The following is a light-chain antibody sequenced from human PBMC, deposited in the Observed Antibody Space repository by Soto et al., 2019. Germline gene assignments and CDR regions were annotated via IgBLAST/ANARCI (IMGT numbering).Light chain of an antibody. CDR2: AAS. V-gene: IGKV1-27*01. Sequence: IPVTQSPSSLSGSVGDRVTIPCRASQGISNYLAWYQQKPGKVPKLLIYAASTLQSGVPSRFSGSGSGTDFTLTISSLQPEDVATYYCQKYNSAPRTSGQGTKVDIK. CDR1: QGISNY. CDR3: QKYNSAPRT. J-gene: IGKJ1*01.